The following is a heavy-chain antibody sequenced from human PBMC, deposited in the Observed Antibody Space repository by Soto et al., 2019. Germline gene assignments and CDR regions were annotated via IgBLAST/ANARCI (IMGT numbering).Heavy chain of an antibody. V-gene: IGHV1-3*01. Sequence: ASVKVSCKASGYTFTSYAMHWVRQAPGQRLEWMGWINAGNGNTKYSQKFQGRVTITRDTSASTAYMELSSLRSEETAVYYCAREWGFISSYSSYYDIDSLAQRTTLTVAS. D-gene: IGHD3-3*02. CDR3: AREWGFISSYSSYYDIDS. J-gene: IGHJ6*02. CDR1: GYTFTSYA. CDR2: INAGNGNT.